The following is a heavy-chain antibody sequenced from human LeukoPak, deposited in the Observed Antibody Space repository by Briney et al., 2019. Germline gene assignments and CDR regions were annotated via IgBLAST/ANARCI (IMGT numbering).Heavy chain of an antibody. D-gene: IGHD6-19*01. Sequence: GGSLRLSCAASGFTFSGYWMSWVRQAPGKGLEWVANIKQDGSEKYYVDSVKGRFTISRDNAKNSLYVQRNSPRAEDTAVYYCARVIAVAGGTMDVWGKGTTVTVSS. V-gene: IGHV3-7*01. CDR2: IKQDGSEK. CDR1: GFTFSGYW. J-gene: IGHJ6*03. CDR3: ARVIAVAGGTMDV.